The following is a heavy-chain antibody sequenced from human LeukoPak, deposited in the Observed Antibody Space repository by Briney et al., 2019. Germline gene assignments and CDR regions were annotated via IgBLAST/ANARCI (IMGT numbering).Heavy chain of an antibody. Sequence: SETLSLTCNVSGYSISSGYYWGWIRQPPGKGLEWIGSIYHSGSTYYNPSLKSRVTISVDTSKNQFSLKLSSVTAADTAVYYCARVTYYGSGRLYWGQGTLVTVSS. CDR1: GYSISSGYY. V-gene: IGHV4-38-2*02. CDR2: IYHSGST. CDR3: ARVTYYGSGRLY. D-gene: IGHD3-10*01. J-gene: IGHJ4*02.